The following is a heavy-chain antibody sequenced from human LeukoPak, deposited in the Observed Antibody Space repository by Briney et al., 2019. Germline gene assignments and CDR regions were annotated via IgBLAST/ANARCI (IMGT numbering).Heavy chain of an antibody. Sequence: GGSLRLSCAASGFTFSSYWMSWVRQAPGKGLEWVANIKLDGSEKYYVDSEKGRFTISRDNAKNSLYLQMNSLRAEDTAVYYCARVQDTVTYPTYYYYYYGMDVWGQGTTVTVSS. CDR1: GFTFSSYW. CDR3: ARVQDTVTYPTYYYYYYGMDV. J-gene: IGHJ6*02. D-gene: IGHD4-11*01. CDR2: IKLDGSEK. V-gene: IGHV3-7*01.